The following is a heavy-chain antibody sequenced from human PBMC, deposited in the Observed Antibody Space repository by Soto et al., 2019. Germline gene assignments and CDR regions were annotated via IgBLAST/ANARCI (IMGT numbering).Heavy chain of an antibody. CDR1: GFSLTTSGVG. Sequence: QITLKESGPTLVKPTQTLTLTCTFSGFSLTTSGVGVAWIRQPPGKALEWLALIYWEDYKRYSPSLESRLTITKDTSKNQVVLTMTNMDPVDTAPYYCAHSPLQGEDRWGQGTLVTVSS. J-gene: IGHJ4*02. V-gene: IGHV2-5*02. CDR2: IYWEDYK. D-gene: IGHD2-15*01. CDR3: AHSPLQGEDR.